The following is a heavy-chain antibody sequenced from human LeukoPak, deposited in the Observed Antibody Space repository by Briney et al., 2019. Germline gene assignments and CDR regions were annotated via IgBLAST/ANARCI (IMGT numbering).Heavy chain of an antibody. V-gene: IGHV3-30-3*01. CDR1: GFTFSSYA. CDR3: ARASPEAEITIFGAPIGSPDAFDI. CDR2: ISYDGSNK. D-gene: IGHD3-3*01. Sequence: GGSLRLSCAASGFTFSSYAMHWVRQAPGKGLEWVAVISYDGSNKYYADSVKGRFTISRDNSKNTLYLQMNSLRAEDTAVYYCARASPEAEITIFGAPIGSPDAFDIWGQGTMVTVSS. J-gene: IGHJ3*02.